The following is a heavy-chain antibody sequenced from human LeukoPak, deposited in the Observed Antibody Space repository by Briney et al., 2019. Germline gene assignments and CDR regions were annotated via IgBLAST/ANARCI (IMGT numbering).Heavy chain of an antibody. D-gene: IGHD3-22*01. CDR2: IYTSGST. CDR3: ARTNYYDSSGYMYYFDY. J-gene: IGHJ4*02. V-gene: IGHV4-4*07. CDR1: GGSISSYY. Sequence: SETLSLTCTVSGGSISSYYWSWIRQPAGKGLEWIGRIYTSGSTNYNPSLKSRVTMSVDTSKNHFSLKLSSVTAADTAVYYCARTNYYDSSGYMYYFDYWGQGTLVTVSS.